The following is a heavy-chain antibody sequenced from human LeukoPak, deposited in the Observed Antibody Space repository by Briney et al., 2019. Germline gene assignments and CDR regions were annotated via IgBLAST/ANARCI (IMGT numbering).Heavy chain of an antibody. J-gene: IGHJ3*02. CDR3: ARFRDCSGGSCYYDAFDI. Sequence: GASVKVSCKASGYTFTGYYMHWVRQAPGQGLEWMGWINPNSGGTNYAQKFQGRVTMTRDTSISTAYMELSRLRSDDTAVYYCARFRDCSGGSCYYDAFDIWGQGTMVTVSS. CDR1: GYTFTGYY. V-gene: IGHV1-2*02. CDR2: INPNSGGT. D-gene: IGHD2-15*01.